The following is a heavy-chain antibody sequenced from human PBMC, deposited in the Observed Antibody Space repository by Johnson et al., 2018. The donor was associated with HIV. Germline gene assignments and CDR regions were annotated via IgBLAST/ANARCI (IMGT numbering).Heavy chain of an antibody. CDR1: GFTFSSYG. J-gene: IGHJ3*02. V-gene: IGHV3-33*01. Sequence: QVQLVESGGGVVQPGRSLRLSCAASGFTFSSYGMHWVRQAPGKGLEWVAVIWYDGSNKYYADSVKGRFTISRDNPKHSVHLEMNSLRADDTALYYCARDWLTSRAVAGTSAFDIWGQGTMVTVSS. D-gene: IGHD6-19*01. CDR2: IWYDGSNK. CDR3: ARDWLTSRAVAGTSAFDI.